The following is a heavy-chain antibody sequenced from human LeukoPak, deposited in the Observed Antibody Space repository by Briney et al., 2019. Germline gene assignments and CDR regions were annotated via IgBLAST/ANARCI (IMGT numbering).Heavy chain of an antibody. CDR2: ISGSGGST. D-gene: IGHD3-22*01. V-gene: IGHV3-23*01. J-gene: IGHJ4*02. Sequence: PGGSLRLSCAASGFTFSSYAMSWVRQAPGKGLEWVSAISGSGGSTYYADSVKGRFTISRDNSKNTLYLQMNSLRAEDAAVYYCAKGDRITMIVVVIQSFDYWGQGTLVTVSS. CDR3: AKGDRITMIVVVIQSFDY. CDR1: GFTFSSYA.